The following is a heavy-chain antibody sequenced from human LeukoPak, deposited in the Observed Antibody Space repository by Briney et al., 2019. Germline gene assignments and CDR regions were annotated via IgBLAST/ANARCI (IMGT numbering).Heavy chain of an antibody. CDR2: ISGSGGST. CDR3: AKGYGSSWYRYDAFDI. J-gene: IGHJ3*02. V-gene: IGHV3-23*01. D-gene: IGHD6-13*01. CDR1: GFTLSSYA. Sequence: GGSLRLSCAASGFTLSSYAMSWVRQAPGKGLEWVSAISGSGGSTYYADSVKGRFTISRDNSKNTLYLQMNSLRAEDTAVYYCAKGYGSSWYRYDAFDIWGQGTMVTVSS.